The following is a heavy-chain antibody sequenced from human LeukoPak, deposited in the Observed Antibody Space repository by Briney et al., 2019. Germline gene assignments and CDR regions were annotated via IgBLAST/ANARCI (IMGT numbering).Heavy chain of an antibody. CDR2: IRSKAYGGTT. Sequence: PGGSLRLSCTASGFTFGDYAMSWVRQAPGKGLEWVGFIRSKAYGGTTEYAASVKGRFTISRDDSKSIAYLQMNSLKTEGTAVYYCTRMNYYYGMDVWGQGTTVTVSS. J-gene: IGHJ6*02. V-gene: IGHV3-49*04. CDR3: TRMNYYYGMDV. CDR1: GFTFGDYA.